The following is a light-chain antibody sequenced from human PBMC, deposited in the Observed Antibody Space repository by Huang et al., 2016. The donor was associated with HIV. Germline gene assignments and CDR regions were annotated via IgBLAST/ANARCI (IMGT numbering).Light chain of an antibody. Sequence: IQLTQSPSSLSPLIGDRVTITCRASQDITNYLAWYQQKPRQPPKVLISAASALPGGVPSRFSGSGSGRNFTLNINNLQPEDFGTYYCQQLNSYPITFGQGTRLEIK. CDR1: QDITNY. J-gene: IGKJ5*01. CDR3: QQLNSYPIT. CDR2: AAS. V-gene: IGKV1-9*01.